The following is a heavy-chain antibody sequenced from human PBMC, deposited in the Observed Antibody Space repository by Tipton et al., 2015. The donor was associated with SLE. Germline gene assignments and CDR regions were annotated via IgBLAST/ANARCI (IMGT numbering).Heavy chain of an antibody. Sequence: TLSLTCAVSGDSIISNNYWSWVRQPPGKGLEWIGCLHHSGRSYYSPSLKSRVSISLDTSKNQFSLRLSSVTAADTAVYYCASARDHWLVYDYWGQGTLVTVSS. J-gene: IGHJ4*02. V-gene: IGHV4-4*02. CDR3: ASARDHWLVYDY. D-gene: IGHD6-19*01. CDR2: LHHSGRS. CDR1: GDSIISNNY.